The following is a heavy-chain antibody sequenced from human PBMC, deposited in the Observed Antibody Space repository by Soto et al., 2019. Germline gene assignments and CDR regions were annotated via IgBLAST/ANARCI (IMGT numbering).Heavy chain of an antibody. Sequence: GGSLRLSCTASGFIVSDTYVNWVRQAPGKGLEWVSAISGSGGSTYYADSVKGRFTISRDNSKNTLYLQMNSLRAEDTAVYYCAKGFLGPIYRTSPSDYWGPGTLVTVSS. V-gene: IGHV3-23*01. CDR3: AKGFLGPIYRTSPSDY. J-gene: IGHJ4*02. D-gene: IGHD2-2*01. CDR1: GFIVSDTY. CDR2: ISGSGGST.